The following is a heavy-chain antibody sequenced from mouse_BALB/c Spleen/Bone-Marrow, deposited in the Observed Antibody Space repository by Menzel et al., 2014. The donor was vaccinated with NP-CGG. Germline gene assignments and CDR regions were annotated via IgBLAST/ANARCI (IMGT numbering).Heavy chain of an antibody. CDR3: ARSYYGNYGAMDY. J-gene: IGHJ4*01. D-gene: IGHD2-10*01. CDR2: IYPGDGDT. CDR1: GYAFSSYW. V-gene: IGHV1-80*01. Sequence: QVQLQQSGAELVRPGSSVKISCKASGYAFSSYWMNWVKQRPGQGLEWIGQIYPGDGDTNYNGKFKGKATLTADKSSSTAYMQLSSLTSEDSAVYFCARSYYGNYGAMDYWGQGTSVTVSS.